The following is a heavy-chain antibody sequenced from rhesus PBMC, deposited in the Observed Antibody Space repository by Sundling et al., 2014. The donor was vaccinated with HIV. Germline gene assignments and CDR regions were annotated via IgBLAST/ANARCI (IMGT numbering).Heavy chain of an antibody. CDR1: GFTFSSYG. CDR2: ISSGGGST. D-gene: IGHD3-34*01. J-gene: IGHJ6*01. CDR3: AKVWGTEYYGLDS. V-gene: IGHV3S42*01. Sequence: EVQLVESGGGLVQPGGSLRLSCAASGFTFSSYGMYWVRQAPGKGLEWISAISSGGGSTYYADSVKGRFTISRDNSKNTLSLQMNSLRAEDTAVYYCAKVWGTEYYGLDSWGQGVVVTVSS.